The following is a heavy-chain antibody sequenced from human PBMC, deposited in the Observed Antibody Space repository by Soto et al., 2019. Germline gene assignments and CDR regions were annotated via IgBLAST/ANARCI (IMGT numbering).Heavy chain of an antibody. CDR3: AKALSFTSSSLDS. J-gene: IGHJ4*02. CDR1: GFTFSGIA. Sequence: QVQLVESGGGVVRPGNSLTLACAASGFTFSGIAMHWVRQAPGKGLEWVAVVSYDGTNKFYGESVKGRFTVSRDNSKNTLYLHVASLRPEDSATYYCAKALSFTSSSLDSWGQGSLVIVS. V-gene: IGHV3-30*18. D-gene: IGHD6-6*01. CDR2: VSYDGTNK.